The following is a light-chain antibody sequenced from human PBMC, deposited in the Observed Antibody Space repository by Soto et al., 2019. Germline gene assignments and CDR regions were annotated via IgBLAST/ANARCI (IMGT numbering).Light chain of an antibody. Sequence: EIVLTQSPATLSLSPGERATLSCRASQSISSHLAWYQQKPGQAPRLLMYDVSNRATDIPARFSGSGSGKDFTLTISSLEPEDFAVYYCQQRPNSPLTFGGGTKVESK. CDR1: QSISSH. CDR3: QQRPNSPLT. J-gene: IGKJ4*01. V-gene: IGKV3-11*01. CDR2: DVS.